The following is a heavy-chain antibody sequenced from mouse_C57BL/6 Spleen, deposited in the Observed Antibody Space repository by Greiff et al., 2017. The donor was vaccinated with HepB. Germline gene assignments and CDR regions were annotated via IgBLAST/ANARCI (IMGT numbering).Heavy chain of an antibody. V-gene: IGHV5-6*01. Sequence: EVQRVESGGDLVKPGGSLKLSCAASGFTFSSYGMSWVRQTPDKRLEWVATISSGGSYTYYPDSVKGRFTISRDNAKNTLYLQMSSLKSEDTAMYYLARHWEIDGYYVVFAYWGQGTLVTVSA. D-gene: IGHD2-3*01. J-gene: IGHJ3*01. CDR1: GFTFSSYG. CDR2: ISSGGSYT. CDR3: ARHWEIDGYYVVFAY.